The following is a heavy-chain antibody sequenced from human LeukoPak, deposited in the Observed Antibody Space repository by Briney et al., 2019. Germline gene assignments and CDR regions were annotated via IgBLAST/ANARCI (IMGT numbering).Heavy chain of an antibody. CDR2: IYTSGST. V-gene: IGHV4-4*09. CDR3: ARYSSSWYYFDY. J-gene: IGHJ4*02. Sequence: SETLSLTCTVSGGSISTYYWSWVRQPPGKGLEWIGYIYTSGSTNYNPSLKSPVTISVDTSKNQFSLKLSSVTAADTAVYYCARYSSSWYYFDYWGQGTLVTVSS. CDR1: GGSISTYY. D-gene: IGHD6-13*01.